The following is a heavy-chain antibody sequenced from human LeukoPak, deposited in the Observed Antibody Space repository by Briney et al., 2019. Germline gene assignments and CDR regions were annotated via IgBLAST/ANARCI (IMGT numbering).Heavy chain of an antibody. CDR3: ARANNWVHWFDL. J-gene: IGHJ5*02. Sequence: PGGSLRLSCAASGFTFNSSNMNWVGQAPGKGREWGSYISGSSDTIYYADSVKGRFTISRDNAKNSLYLQMNSLRAEDTAVYYCARANNWVHWFDLWGQGTLVTVSS. CDR1: GFTFNSSN. CDR2: ISGSSDTI. V-gene: IGHV3-48*01. D-gene: IGHD1-20*01.